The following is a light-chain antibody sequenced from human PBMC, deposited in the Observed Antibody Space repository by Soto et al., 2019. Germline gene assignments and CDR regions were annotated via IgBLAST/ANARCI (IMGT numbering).Light chain of an antibody. CDR3: QKYNSAPRT. V-gene: IGKV1-27*01. J-gene: IGKJ3*01. CDR1: QGISYY. Sequence: DLQMTQSPSSLSASVGDRVTITCRASQGISYYLAWYQQKPGKVPKLLIYAASTLQSGVPSRFSGSGSGTDFTLTISSLQPEDVATYYCQKYNSAPRTFGPGTKVDIK. CDR2: AAS.